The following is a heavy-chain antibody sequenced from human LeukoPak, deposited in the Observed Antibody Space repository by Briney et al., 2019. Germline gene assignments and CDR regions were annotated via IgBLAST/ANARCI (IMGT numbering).Heavy chain of an antibody. CDR3: ARGRLQQTYYYGSGSPTYDY. Sequence: GSLRLSCAASGFTFSSYAMSWVRQPPGKGLEWIGEINHSGSTNYNPSLKSRVTISVDTSKNQFSLKLSSVTAADTAVYYCARGRLQQTYYYGSGSPTYDYWGQGTLVTVSS. CDR1: GFTFSSYA. D-gene: IGHD3-10*01. V-gene: IGHV4-34*01. CDR2: INHSGST. J-gene: IGHJ4*02.